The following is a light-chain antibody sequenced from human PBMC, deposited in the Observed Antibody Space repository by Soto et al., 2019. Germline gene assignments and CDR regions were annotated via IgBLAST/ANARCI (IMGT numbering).Light chain of an antibody. V-gene: IGKV3-15*01. CDR3: QQYNNWPPTWT. Sequence: EIVMTQSPATLSVSPGERATLSCRASQSVSSNLAWYQQKPGQAPRLLIYGASKRATGIPARFSGSGSGTEFTLTISSLQSEDFVVYYCQQYNNWPPTWTFGQGTKVEIK. CDR1: QSVSSN. J-gene: IGKJ1*01. CDR2: GAS.